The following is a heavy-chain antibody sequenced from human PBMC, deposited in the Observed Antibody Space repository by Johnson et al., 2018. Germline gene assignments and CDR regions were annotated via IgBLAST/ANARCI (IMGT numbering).Heavy chain of an antibody. CDR2: IWYDGSNK. D-gene: IGHD2-2*01. Sequence: QVQLVESGGGVVQPGRSLRLSCAASGFTFSSYGMHWVRQAPGKGLEWVAVIWYDGSNKYYADSVKGRFTISRDNSKNTLYLQMNSRRAEDTAVYYCARDQDCSSTSCLGMDVWGQGTTVTVSS. V-gene: IGHV3-33*01. CDR3: ARDQDCSSTSCLGMDV. CDR1: GFTFSSYG. J-gene: IGHJ6*02.